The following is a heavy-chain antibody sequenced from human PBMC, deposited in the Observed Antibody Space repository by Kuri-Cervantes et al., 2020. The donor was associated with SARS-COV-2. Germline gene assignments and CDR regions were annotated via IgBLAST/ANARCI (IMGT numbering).Heavy chain of an antibody. CDR3: ARQFDYDFWSGYSAIRDY. V-gene: IGHV4-38-2*01. D-gene: IGHD3-3*01. Sequence: GSLRLSCAVSGYSISSGYYWGWIRQPPGKGLEWIGSIYHSGSTYYNPSLKSRVTISVDTSKNQFSLKLSSVTAADTAVYYCARQFDYDFWSGYSAIRDYWGQGTLVTVSS. CDR2: IYHSGST. J-gene: IGHJ4*02. CDR1: GYSISSGYY.